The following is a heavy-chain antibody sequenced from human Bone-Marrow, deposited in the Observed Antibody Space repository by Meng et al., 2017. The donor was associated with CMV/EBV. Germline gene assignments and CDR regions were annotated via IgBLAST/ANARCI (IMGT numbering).Heavy chain of an antibody. CDR1: GYTFTGYY. D-gene: IGHD2-2*01. Sequence: ASVNVSCTASGYTFTGYYMHCVRQAPGQGLEWMGWINPNSGGTNYAQKFQGRVTMTRDTSISTAYMELSRLRSDDTAVYYCARDFTDIVVVPAAMGWFDPWGQGTLVTVSS. CDR2: INPNSGGT. V-gene: IGHV1-2*02. CDR3: ARDFTDIVVVPAAMGWFDP. J-gene: IGHJ5*02.